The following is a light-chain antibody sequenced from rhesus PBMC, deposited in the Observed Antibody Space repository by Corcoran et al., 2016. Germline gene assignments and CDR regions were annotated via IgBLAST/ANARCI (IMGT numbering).Light chain of an antibody. V-gene: IGKV2-78*01. Sequence: IVMTQTPLSLPVTPGEPASISCRSSQSLLDSDGYTHLPLYMQTAGQSPHLLISLGSNRASGVPCRLRGTGSGTDCTRKISRVEAEDVRLYYCMQTLQTPLTFGGGTKVELK. CDR2: LGS. CDR1: QSLLDSDGYTH. CDR3: MQTLQTPLT. J-gene: IGKJ4*01.